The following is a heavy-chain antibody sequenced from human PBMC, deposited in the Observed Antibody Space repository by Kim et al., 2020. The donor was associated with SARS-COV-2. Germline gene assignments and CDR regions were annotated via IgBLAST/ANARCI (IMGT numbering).Heavy chain of an antibody. J-gene: IGHJ4*02. Sequence: STTYAEKFQGRVTMTRDTSTSTVYMELSSLRSEDTAVYYCARSPSSGFDFWGQGTLVTVSS. CDR2: ST. D-gene: IGHD3-10*01. V-gene: IGHV1-46*01. CDR3: ARSPSSGFDF.